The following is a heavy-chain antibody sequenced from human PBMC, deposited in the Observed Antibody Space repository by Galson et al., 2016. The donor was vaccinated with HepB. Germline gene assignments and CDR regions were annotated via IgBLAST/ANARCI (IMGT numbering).Heavy chain of an antibody. D-gene: IGHD2-8*02. J-gene: IGHJ3*01. Sequence: SVKVSCKASGYTLTGYNLHWVRQAPGQWLEWMGWISDYSGATQSAQNFQARVTMTRDASINTVYMELSGLTSNDSAVYYCARENAVVYGAFDFWGQGTMVTVSS. V-gene: IGHV1-2*02. CDR2: ISDYSGAT. CDR3: ARENAVVYGAFDF. CDR1: GYTLTGYN.